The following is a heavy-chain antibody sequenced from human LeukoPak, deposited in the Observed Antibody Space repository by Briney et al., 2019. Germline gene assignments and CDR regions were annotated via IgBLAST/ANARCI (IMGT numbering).Heavy chain of an antibody. Sequence: GGSLRLSCAASGFTFGSYWMNWVRQAPGKGLEWVANIKQDGSEKYYVDSVKGRSTISRDNAKNSLYLQMNSLRAEDTAVYYCARLYSYAFDIWGQGTLVTVSS. CDR1: GFTFGSYW. V-gene: IGHV3-7*04. CDR3: ARLYSYAFDI. J-gene: IGHJ4*02. CDR2: IKQDGSEK. D-gene: IGHD3-16*01.